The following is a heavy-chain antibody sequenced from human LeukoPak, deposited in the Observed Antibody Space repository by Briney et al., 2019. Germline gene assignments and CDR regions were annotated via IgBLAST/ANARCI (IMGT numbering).Heavy chain of an antibody. D-gene: IGHD4-17*01. V-gene: IGHV3-74*01. CDR3: ARVWSADDDYGDYGDAFDI. CDR1: GFTFSSYW. J-gene: IGHJ3*02. Sequence: PGGSLRLSRAASGFTFSSYWMHWVRQAPGKGLVWVSRINSDGSSTSYADSVKGRFTISRDNAKNTLYLQMNSLRAEDTAVYYCARVWSADDDYGDYGDAFDIWGQGTMVTVSS. CDR2: INSDGSST.